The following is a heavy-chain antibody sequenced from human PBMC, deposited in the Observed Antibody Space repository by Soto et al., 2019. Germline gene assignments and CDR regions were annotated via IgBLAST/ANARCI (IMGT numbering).Heavy chain of an antibody. CDR1: GYTFTSYG. V-gene: IGHV1-18*01. D-gene: IGHD5-12*01. Sequence: QVQLVQSGAEVKKPGASVKVSCKASGYTFTSYGITWARQAPGQGLEWMGWISAYNGNTNYAQKLQRRVTMTTGTPTSTAYMELRSLRSDGPAAYYCARDNGYESDYWGQGTLVTVSS. J-gene: IGHJ4*02. CDR3: ARDNGYESDY. CDR2: ISAYNGNT.